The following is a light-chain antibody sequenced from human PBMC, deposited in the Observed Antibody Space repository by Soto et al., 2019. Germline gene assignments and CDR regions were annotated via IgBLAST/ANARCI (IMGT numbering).Light chain of an antibody. CDR3: QQYNNWPRT. CDR1: QSISSN. V-gene: IGKV3-15*01. J-gene: IGKJ1*01. CDR2: GAS. Sequence: EIVMTQSPATLSVSPGERATLSCRASQSISSNLACYQQKPGQAPRLLIYGASTRATGIPARFSGSGSGTEFTLTICSLQSEDFAVYYCQQYNNWPRTFGQGTKVDIK.